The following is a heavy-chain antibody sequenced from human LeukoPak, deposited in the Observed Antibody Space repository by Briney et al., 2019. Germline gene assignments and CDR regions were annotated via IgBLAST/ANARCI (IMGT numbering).Heavy chain of an antibody. CDR1: GFTFSSYG. V-gene: IGHV3-30*02. J-gene: IGHJ4*02. Sequence: PGGSLRLSCAASGFTFSSYGMHWVRQAPGKGLEWVAFIRYDGSNKYYADSVKGRFTISRDNSKNTLYLQMNSLRAEDTAVYYCAKDPTWGYSGSWYYFDYWGQGTLVTVSS. CDR2: IRYDGSNK. D-gene: IGHD6-13*01. CDR3: AKDPTWGYSGSWYYFDY.